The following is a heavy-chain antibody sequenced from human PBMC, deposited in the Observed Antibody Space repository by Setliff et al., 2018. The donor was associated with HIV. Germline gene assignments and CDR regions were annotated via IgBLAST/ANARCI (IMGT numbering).Heavy chain of an antibody. J-gene: IGHJ5*02. CDR2: INANSGSP. CDR1: GYNFENYA. V-gene: IGHV7-4-1*02. CDR3: ARGLYGDYGGDLNWLDP. D-gene: IGHD4-17*01. Sequence: ASVKVSCKTSGYNFENYAINWVRQAPGQGLEWMGRINANSGSPTYAQAFTGRFLFSVDTVVATAYLQINNLKTEDTAVYYCARGLYGDYGGDLNWLDPWGHGTRVTVSS.